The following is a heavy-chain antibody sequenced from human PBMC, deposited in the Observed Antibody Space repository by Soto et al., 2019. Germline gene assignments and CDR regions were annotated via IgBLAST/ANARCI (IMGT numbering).Heavy chain of an antibody. J-gene: IGHJ2*01. CDR3: EKGLAYCGGDCYSHFDL. CDR1: GFTFSSYG. CDR2: ISYDGSNK. Sequence: QVQLVESGGGVVQPGRSLRLSCAASGFTFSSYGMHWVRQAPGKGLEWVAVISYDGSNKYYADSVKGRFTISRDNSKNTLYMQMSSLRAEDTAVYYCEKGLAYCGGDCYSHFDLWGRGTLVTVSS. V-gene: IGHV3-30*18. D-gene: IGHD2-21*02.